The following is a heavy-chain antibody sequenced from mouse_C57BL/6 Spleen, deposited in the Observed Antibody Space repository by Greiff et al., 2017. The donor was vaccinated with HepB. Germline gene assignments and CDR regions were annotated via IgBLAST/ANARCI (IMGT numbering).Heavy chain of an antibody. CDR1: GYSFTDYN. D-gene: IGHD1-1*01. J-gene: IGHJ1*03. CDR2: INPNYGTT. V-gene: IGHV1-39*01. CDR3: ARDYYGSSLWYFDV. Sequence: EVQVVESGPELVKPGASVKISCKASGYSFTDYNMNWVKQSNGKSLEWIGVINPNYGTTSYNQKFKGKATLTVDQSSSTAYMQLNSLTSEDSAVYYCARDYYGSSLWYFDVWGTGTTVTVSS.